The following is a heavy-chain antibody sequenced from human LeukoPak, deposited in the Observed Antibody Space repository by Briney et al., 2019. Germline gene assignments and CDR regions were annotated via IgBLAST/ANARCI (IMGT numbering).Heavy chain of an antibody. D-gene: IGHD3-10*01. CDR2: IFYSGST. V-gene: IGHV4-39*01. CDR1: GGSISTSNYY. CDR3: ASHPTTTVRGVP. J-gene: IGHJ5*02. Sequence: PSETLSLTCTVSGGSISTSNYYWGWIRQPPGRGLEWIGNIFYSGSTYYGPFPKSRLTISVDTSKNQFSLKLSSVTPADTAMYYCASHPTTTVRGVPWGHGTLVTVSS.